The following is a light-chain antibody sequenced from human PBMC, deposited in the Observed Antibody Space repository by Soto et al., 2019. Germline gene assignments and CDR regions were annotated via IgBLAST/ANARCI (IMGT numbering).Light chain of an antibody. CDR1: QSVSSSY. V-gene: IGKV3-20*01. CDR2: GAS. J-gene: IGKJ1*01. Sequence: EMVLTQSPGTLSLSPGERVTLSCRASQSVSSSYLAWYQQKLGQAPRLLIYGASNRATGIPDRFSGSGSGTDFTLTISRLEPEDFAVYYCQQYGSSPRTFGPGTKVDIK. CDR3: QQYGSSPRT.